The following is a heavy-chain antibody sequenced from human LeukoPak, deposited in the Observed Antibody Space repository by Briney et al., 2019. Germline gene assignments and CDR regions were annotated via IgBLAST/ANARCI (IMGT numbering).Heavy chain of an antibody. D-gene: IGHD3-22*01. CDR1: GFTFRSSA. V-gene: IGHV3-30-3*02. CDR2: ISYDGSTT. Sequence: AGGSLRLSCAASGFTFRSSAMHWVRQAPGKGLEWVAVISYDGSTTYYADSVKGRFTISRDNSKSAVFLQMNSLRAEDTAVYYCAKLPIVGNWFDPWGQGTLVTVSS. J-gene: IGHJ5*02. CDR3: AKLPIVGNWFDP.